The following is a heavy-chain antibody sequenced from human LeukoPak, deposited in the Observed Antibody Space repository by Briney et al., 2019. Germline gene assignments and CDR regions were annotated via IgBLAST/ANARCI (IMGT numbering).Heavy chain of an antibody. V-gene: IGHV3-9*01. J-gene: IGHJ4*02. CDR3: AKGTSGDELIVVVSH. Sequence: PGRSLRLSCAASGFTFDDYAMHWVRQAPGKGLEWVSGISWNSGSIGYADSVKGRFTISRDNAKNSLYLQMNSLRAEDTALYYCAKGTSGDELIVVVSHWGQGTLVTVSS. CDR2: ISWNSGSI. D-gene: IGHD3-22*01. CDR1: GFTFDDYA.